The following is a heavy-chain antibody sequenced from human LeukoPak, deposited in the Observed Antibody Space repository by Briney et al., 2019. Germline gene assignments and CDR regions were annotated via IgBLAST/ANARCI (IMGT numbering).Heavy chain of an antibody. CDR3: ARDLEYSSSSADLDY. J-gene: IGHJ4*02. D-gene: IGHD6-6*01. CDR2: INPSGGST. CDR1: EYTFTNYF. Sequence: GASVKVSCKASEYTFTNYFMHWVRQAPGQGLEWMGIINPSGGSTSYAQKFQGRVTMTRDTSTSTVYMELSSLRSEDTAVYYCARDLEYSSSSADLDYWGQGTLVTVSS. V-gene: IGHV1-46*01.